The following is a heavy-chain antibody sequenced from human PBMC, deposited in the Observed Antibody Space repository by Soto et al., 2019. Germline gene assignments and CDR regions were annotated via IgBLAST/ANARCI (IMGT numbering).Heavy chain of an antibody. CDR2: ISAYNGNT. J-gene: IGHJ5*02. Sequence: ASVKVSCKASGYTFTSYGISWVRQAPGQGLEWMGRISAYNGNTNYAQKLQGRVTMTTDTSTSTAYRELRSLRSDDTAVYYCARVVGALGHWFDPWGQGTLVTVSS. V-gene: IGHV1-18*01. CDR3: ARVVGALGHWFDP. D-gene: IGHD1-26*01. CDR1: GYTFTSYG.